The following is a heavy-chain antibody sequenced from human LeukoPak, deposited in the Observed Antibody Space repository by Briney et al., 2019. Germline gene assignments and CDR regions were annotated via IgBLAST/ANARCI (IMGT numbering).Heavy chain of an antibody. CDR1: GYTFTSYY. CDR2: INPSGGST. V-gene: IGHV1-46*01. D-gene: IGHD3-22*01. Sequence: ASVKVSCKASGYTFTSYYMHWVRQAPGQGLEWMGIINPSGGSTSYAQKFQGRVTMTRDTSTSTVYMELSSLRSEDTAVYYCARTAYYYESSGYYSLGGKAFDIWGKGTMVTVSS. J-gene: IGHJ3*02. CDR3: ARTAYYYESSGYYSLGGKAFDI.